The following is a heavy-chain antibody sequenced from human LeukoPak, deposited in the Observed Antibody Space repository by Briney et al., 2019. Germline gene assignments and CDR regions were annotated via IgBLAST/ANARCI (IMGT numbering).Heavy chain of an antibody. Sequence: ASVKVSCKASGYTFTGYFIHWVRQAPGQGLEWMGILNPSGGRTRNAEKFQDRLFLTMDMSTNTVYMELNSLTSEDTAVYYCATGADILTPFDNWGQGSLVTVSS. CDR3: ATGADILTPFDN. V-gene: IGHV1-46*01. CDR1: GYTFTGYF. J-gene: IGHJ4*02. D-gene: IGHD3-9*01. CDR2: LNPSGGRT.